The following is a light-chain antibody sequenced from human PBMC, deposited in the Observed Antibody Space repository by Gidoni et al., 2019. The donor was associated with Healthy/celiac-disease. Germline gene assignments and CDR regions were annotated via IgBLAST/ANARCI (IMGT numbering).Light chain of an antibody. Sequence: SYELTQPPSVSVSPGQTDSITCSGDNMGDKYACWYQQNPGQSPVLVIYQDSKRPSVIPERFAGSNSGNTDTLTISGTQAMDEADDYCEAWDSSTAHYVFGTGTKVTVL. CDR1: NMGDKY. CDR3: EAWDSSTAHYV. CDR2: QDS. J-gene: IGLJ1*01. V-gene: IGLV3-1*01.